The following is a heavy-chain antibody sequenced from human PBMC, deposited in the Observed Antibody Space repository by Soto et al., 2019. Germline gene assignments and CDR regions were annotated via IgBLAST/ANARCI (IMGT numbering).Heavy chain of an antibody. D-gene: IGHD1-26*01. CDR2: IYYSGTT. V-gene: IGHV4-28*01. J-gene: IGHJ4*02. CDR1: GYSISSSNW. CDR3: ARREIQGPIDY. Sequence: QVQLQESGPGLVKPSDTLSLTCAVSGYSISSSNWWGWIRQPPGKGLEWIGYIYYSGTTYYNPSLKSPVTLSVDTSKNQFSLKLTSVTGVDTAVYYCARREIQGPIDYWGQGTLVTVSS.